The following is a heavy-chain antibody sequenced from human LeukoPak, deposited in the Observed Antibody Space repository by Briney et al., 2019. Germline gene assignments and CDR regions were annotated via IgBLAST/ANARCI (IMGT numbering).Heavy chain of an antibody. CDR3: ARNVRSLEWLLSELDP. Sequence: ASVKVSRKASGYTFTGYYMHWVRQAPGQGLEWMGWINPNSGGTSYAQKFQGRVTMTRDTSISTAYMELSRLRSDDTAVYYCARNVRSLEWLLSELDPWGQGTLVTVSS. D-gene: IGHD3-3*01. J-gene: IGHJ5*02. CDR2: INPNSGGT. CDR1: GYTFTGYY. V-gene: IGHV1-2*02.